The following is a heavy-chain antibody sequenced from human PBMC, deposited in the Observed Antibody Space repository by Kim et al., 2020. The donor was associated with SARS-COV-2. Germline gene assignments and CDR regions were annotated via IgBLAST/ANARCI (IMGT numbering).Heavy chain of an antibody. Sequence: GGSLRLSCAASGFTFSSYSMNWVRQAPGKGLEWVSSISSSSSYIYYADSVKGRFTISRDNAKNSLYLQMNSLRAEDTAVYYCASDSAAGTSFDYWGQGTLVTVSS. J-gene: IGHJ4*02. D-gene: IGHD6-13*01. V-gene: IGHV3-21*01. CDR3: ASDSAAGTSFDY. CDR1: GFTFSSYS. CDR2: ISSSSSYI.